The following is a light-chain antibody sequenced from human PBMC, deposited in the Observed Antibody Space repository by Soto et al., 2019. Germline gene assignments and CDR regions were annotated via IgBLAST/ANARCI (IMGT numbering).Light chain of an antibody. Sequence: EIVLTQSPGTLSLSPGERATLSCRASQSINSRYLAWYQQKPGQAPRLIIYGASSRATGIPDRFSGGGSGTDFTLTISRLEPEDFAVYYCQQFGSSPGFTFGPGTIVDIK. V-gene: IGKV3-20*01. CDR1: QSINSRY. CDR2: GAS. CDR3: QQFGSSPGFT. J-gene: IGKJ3*01.